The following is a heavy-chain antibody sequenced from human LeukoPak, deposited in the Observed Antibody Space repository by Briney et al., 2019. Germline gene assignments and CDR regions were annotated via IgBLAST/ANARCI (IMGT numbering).Heavy chain of an antibody. CDR1: GYSISSGYY. D-gene: IGHD5-18*01. V-gene: IGHV4-38-2*02. J-gene: IGHJ3*02. CDR3: ARSEYSYGADAFDI. CDR2: LYHSGST. Sequence: PSETLSLTCSVSGYSISSGYYWGWIRQAPGKGLEWIGNLYHSGSTYYNPSLKSRVSISVDTSKNQFSLNLSSVTAADTAVYYCARSEYSYGADAFDIWGQGTMVTVSS.